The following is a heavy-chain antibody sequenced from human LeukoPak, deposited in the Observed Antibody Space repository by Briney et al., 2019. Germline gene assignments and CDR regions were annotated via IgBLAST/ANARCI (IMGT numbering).Heavy chain of an antibody. CDR2: ISYGGSNK. V-gene: IGHV3-30-3*01. CDR1: GFTFSTYA. CDR3: ARDLSFVY. D-gene: IGHD3-16*02. J-gene: IGHJ4*02. Sequence: PERSLRLSCVASGFTFSTYAMHWVRQAPGKGLEWVEVISYGGSNKYYGDSVTGRFTISRDNSKNTLYLQMNSLRGEDTAVYYCARDLSFVYWGQGTLVTVSS.